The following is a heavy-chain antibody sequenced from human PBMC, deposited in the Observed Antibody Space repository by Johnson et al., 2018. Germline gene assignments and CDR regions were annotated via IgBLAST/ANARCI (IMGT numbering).Heavy chain of an antibody. V-gene: IGHV3-21*01. CDR3: ARSQSAYYGDYVGAEYFQH. J-gene: IGHJ1*01. CDR1: GFTFSSYS. CDR2: ISSSSSYI. Sequence: QLVESGGGLVKPGGSLRLSCAASGFTFSSYSMNWVRQAPGKGLEWVSSISSSSSYIYNADSMKGRFTISRDKAKTSLHLQMNSLRAEDTAVYYCARSQSAYYGDYVGAEYFQHWGQGTLVTVSS. D-gene: IGHD4-17*01.